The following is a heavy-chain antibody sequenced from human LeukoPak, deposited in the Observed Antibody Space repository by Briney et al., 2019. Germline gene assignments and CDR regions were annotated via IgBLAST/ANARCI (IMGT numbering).Heavy chain of an antibody. Sequence: WETLCLTGTVSGGSISSRSYYWGCIRQPPGKGLEWIGSIYYGGSTYYNPSLRSRVTISVDTSKNQFSLELNSVTAAETAVYYCAIRPRVPRGLWSGEFGDKSYFDYWGQGTLVTVTS. CDR2: IYYGGST. D-gene: IGHD3-10*01. V-gene: IGHV4-39*01. CDR1: GGSISSRSYY. CDR3: AIRPRVPRGLWSGEFGDKSYFDY. J-gene: IGHJ4*02.